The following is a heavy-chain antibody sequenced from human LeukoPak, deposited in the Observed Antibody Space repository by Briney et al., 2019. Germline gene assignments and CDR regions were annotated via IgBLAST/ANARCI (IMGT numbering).Heavy chain of an antibody. CDR1: GYNFNNHW. CDR3: ARESDTMIRGMDY. Sequence: GESLKISCKGSGYNFNNHWIGWVRQMPGKGLEWMGIIYPGDSDTRYSPSFQGQVTISADKSISTAYLQWSSLKASDTAMYYCARESDTMIRGMDYWGQGALVTVSS. V-gene: IGHV5-51*01. CDR2: IYPGDSDT. J-gene: IGHJ4*02. D-gene: IGHD3-10*01.